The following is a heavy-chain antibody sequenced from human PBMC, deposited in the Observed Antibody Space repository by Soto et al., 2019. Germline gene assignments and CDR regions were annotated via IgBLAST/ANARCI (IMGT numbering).Heavy chain of an antibody. J-gene: IGHJ6*03. CDR2: INHSGST. CDR3: ARGRKHTQYYYYYYMDV. D-gene: IGHD2-21*01. Sequence: PSETLSLTCAVYGGSFSGYYWSWIRQPPGKGLEWIGEINHSGSTNYNPSLKSRVTISVDTSKNQFSLKLSSVTAADTAVYYCARGRKHTQYYYYYYMDVWGKGTTVTVSS. V-gene: IGHV4-34*01. CDR1: GGSFSGYY.